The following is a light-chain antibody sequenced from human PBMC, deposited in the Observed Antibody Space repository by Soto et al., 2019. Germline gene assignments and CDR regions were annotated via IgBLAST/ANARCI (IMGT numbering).Light chain of an antibody. CDR1: SSDVGSYNF. Sequence: QSALTQPASVSGSPGQSITISCTGTSSDVGSYNFVSWFQQHPGKVPKLIIYEGTERPSGVSNRFSASKSGNTASLTISGLQPEDEADYYCCSYAGPSTIFGGGTKVTVL. CDR3: CSYAGPSTI. CDR2: EGT. V-gene: IGLV2-23*01. J-gene: IGLJ2*01.